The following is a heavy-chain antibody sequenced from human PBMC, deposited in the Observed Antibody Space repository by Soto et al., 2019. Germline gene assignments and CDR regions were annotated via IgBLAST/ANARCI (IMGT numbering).Heavy chain of an antibody. V-gene: IGHV4-39*01. CDR1: GGSISSSSYY. Sequence: PSETLSLTCTVSGGSISSSSYYWGWIRQPPGKGLEWIGSIYYSGSTYYNPSLKSRVTISVDTSKNQFSLKLSSVTAADTAVYYCARLDIVVVVAATCAFDIWGQGTMVTVS. CDR2: IYYSGST. CDR3: ARLDIVVVVAATCAFDI. J-gene: IGHJ3*02. D-gene: IGHD2-15*01.